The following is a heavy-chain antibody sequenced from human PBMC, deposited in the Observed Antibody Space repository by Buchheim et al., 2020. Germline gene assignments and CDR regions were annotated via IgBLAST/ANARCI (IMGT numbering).Heavy chain of an antibody. V-gene: IGHV1-18*01. CDR3: ARDRVGYYDNNWPLDY. J-gene: IGHJ4*02. Sequence: QVQLVQSGPEVKKPGASVKVSCKTSGYTFSGYGLSWVRQAPGQGLEWMGWISAYNGNTNYAQKFQGRVTMTTDTSTSTAYMELRSLRSHDTAVYYCARDRVGYYDNNWPLDYWGQGTL. D-gene: IGHD3-22*01. CDR1: GYTFSGYG. CDR2: ISAYNGNT.